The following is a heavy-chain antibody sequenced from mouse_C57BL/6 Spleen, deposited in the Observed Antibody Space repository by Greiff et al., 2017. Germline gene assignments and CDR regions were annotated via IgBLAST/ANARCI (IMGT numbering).Heavy chain of an antibody. V-gene: IGHV1-80*01. D-gene: IGHD3-1*01. Sequence: QVQLQQSGAELVKPGASVKISCKASGYAFSSYWMNWVKQRPGKGLEWIGQIYPGDGDTNYNGKFKGKATLTADKSSSTAYMQLSSLTSEDSAVYFCARSGGGDYAMDYWGQGTSVTVSS. CDR2: IYPGDGDT. CDR3: ARSGGGDYAMDY. J-gene: IGHJ4*01. CDR1: GYAFSSYW.